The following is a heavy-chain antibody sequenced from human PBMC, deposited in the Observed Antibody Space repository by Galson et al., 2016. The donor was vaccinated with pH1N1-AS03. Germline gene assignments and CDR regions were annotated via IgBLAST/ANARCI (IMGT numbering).Heavy chain of an antibody. D-gene: IGHD2-15*01. CDR3: ARSLRGKGGFDS. Sequence: SVKVSCKASGYTFTAYYIHWVRQAPGQGLEWMGWIHPDHDGATRYPQKCQGRITMARATSITTVYMEVTRLTSDDAAVYYCARSLRGKGGFDSWGQGTLVTVTS. CDR2: IHPDHDGAT. CDR1: GYTFTAYY. J-gene: IGHJ5*01. V-gene: IGHV1-2*02.